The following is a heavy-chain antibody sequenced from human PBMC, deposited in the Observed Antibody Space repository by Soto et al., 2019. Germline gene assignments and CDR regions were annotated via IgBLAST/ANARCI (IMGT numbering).Heavy chain of an antibody. CDR3: ARGYVDTAMVPDY. D-gene: IGHD5-18*01. J-gene: IGHJ4*02. CDR1: GGSISSGDYY. V-gene: IGHV4-30-4*01. Sequence: SETLSLTCTVSGGSISSGDYYWSWIRQPPGKGLEWIGYIYYSGSTYYNPSLKSRVTISVDTSKNQFSLKLSSVTAADTAVYYCARGYVDTAMVPDYWGQGTLVTAPQ. CDR2: IYYSGST.